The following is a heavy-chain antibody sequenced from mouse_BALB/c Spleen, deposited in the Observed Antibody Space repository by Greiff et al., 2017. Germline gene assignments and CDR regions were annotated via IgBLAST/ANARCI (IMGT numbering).Heavy chain of an antibody. CDR3: ARSLYGNDYAMDY. CDR2: INPSSGYT. CDR1: GYTFTSYT. J-gene: IGHJ4*01. D-gene: IGHD2-1*01. V-gene: IGHV1-4*02. Sequence: QVQLQQSAAELARPGASVKMSCKASGYTFTSYTMHWVKQRPGQGLEWIGYINPSSGYTEYNQKFKDKTTLTADKSSSTAYMQLSSLTSEDSAVYYCARSLYGNDYAMDYWGQGTSVTVSS.